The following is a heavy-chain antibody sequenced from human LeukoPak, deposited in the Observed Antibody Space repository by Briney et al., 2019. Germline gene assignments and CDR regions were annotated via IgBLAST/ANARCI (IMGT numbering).Heavy chain of an antibody. V-gene: IGHV3-7*01. CDR1: GFTFSSYW. J-gene: IGHJ6*02. D-gene: IGHD6-13*01. Sequence: GGSLRLSCAASGFTFSSYWMSWVRQAPGKGLEWVANIKQDGSEKYYVDSVKGRFTIPRDNAKNSLYLQMNSLRAEDTAVYYCARRDSSSWSPASYYGMDVWGQGTTVTVSS. CDR3: ARRDSSSWSPASYYGMDV. CDR2: IKQDGSEK.